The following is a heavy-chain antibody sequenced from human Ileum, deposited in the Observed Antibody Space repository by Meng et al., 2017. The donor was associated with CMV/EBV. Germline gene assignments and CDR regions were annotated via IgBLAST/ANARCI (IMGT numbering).Heavy chain of an antibody. J-gene: IGHJ3*02. CDR2: MNPNSGNT. Sequence: ASVKVSCKASGYTFTSYDINWVRQATGQGLEWMGWMNPNSGNTGYAQKFQGRVTMTRNTSISTAYMELSSLRSEDTAVYYCARGRVAEMAFDIWGHGTMVTVSS. V-gene: IGHV1-8*01. CDR3: ARGRVAEMAFDI. CDR1: GYTFTSYD. D-gene: IGHD6-19*01.